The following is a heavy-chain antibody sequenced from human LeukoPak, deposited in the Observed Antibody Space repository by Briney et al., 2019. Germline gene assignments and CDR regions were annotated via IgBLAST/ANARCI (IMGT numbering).Heavy chain of an antibody. CDR1: GFTFSSYW. V-gene: IGHV3-74*01. CDR2: INSDGSST. J-gene: IGHJ4*02. D-gene: IGHD5-18*01. Sequence: PGGSLRLSCAASGFTFSSYWMHWVRQAPGKGLVWVSRINSDGSSTSYADSVKGRFTISRDNAKNTLYLQMNSLRAEDTAVYNCARVAIPGVFYFDYWGQGTLVTVSS. CDR3: ARVAIPGVFYFDY.